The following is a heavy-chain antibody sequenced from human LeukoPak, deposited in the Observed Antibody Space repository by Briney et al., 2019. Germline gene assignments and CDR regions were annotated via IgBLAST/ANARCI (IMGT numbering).Heavy chain of an antibody. D-gene: IGHD1-26*01. CDR3: AKGGIVHPFDI. Sequence: PGGSLRLSCAASGFTFSSYWMSWVRQAPGKGLEWVANIKQDGSEKYYVDSVKGRFTISRDNAKNSLSLQMNSLRAEDTAVYYCAKGGIVHPFDIWGQGTMVTVSS. V-gene: IGHV3-7*01. CDR1: GFTFSSYW. J-gene: IGHJ3*02. CDR2: IKQDGSEK.